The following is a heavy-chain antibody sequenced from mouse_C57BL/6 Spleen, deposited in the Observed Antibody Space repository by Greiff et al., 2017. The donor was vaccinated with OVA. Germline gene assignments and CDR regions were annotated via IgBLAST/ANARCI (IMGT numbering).Heavy chain of an antibody. V-gene: IGHV1-80*01. J-gene: IGHJ4*01. CDR2: IYRGDGYT. D-gene: IGHD1-2*01. CDR3: ASSKDNGCTRDY. Sequence: QVQLLQSGAELVKPGASVKLSCKASGYAFSSYWMYWVNQRPGKGLEWIGQIYRGDGYTNYNGKFKGKVTLTVDKSSSTAYMQLSSLTSEDSAVYFCASSKDNGCTRDYWGQGTTVTVSS. CDR1: GYAFSSYW.